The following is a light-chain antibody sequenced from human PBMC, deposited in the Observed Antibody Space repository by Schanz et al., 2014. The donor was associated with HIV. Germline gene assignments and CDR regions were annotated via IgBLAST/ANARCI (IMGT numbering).Light chain of an antibody. Sequence: QSLLTQPPSVSAAPGQRVTISCSGGALNLGHNFVSWYQQFPGTAPKLLIFADYQRPSGVPDRFSGSKSGTSASLAISGLRSEDEAVYYCATWDDSLSGQVFGGGTKLTVL. CDR2: ADY. CDR1: ALNLGHNF. J-gene: IGLJ3*02. CDR3: ATWDDSLSGQV. V-gene: IGLV1-47*01.